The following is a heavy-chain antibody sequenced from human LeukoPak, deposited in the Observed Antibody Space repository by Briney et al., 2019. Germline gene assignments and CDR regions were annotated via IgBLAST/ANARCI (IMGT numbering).Heavy chain of an antibody. J-gene: IGHJ3*02. V-gene: IGHV3-23*01. CDR3: AKDQGGLRYFDWLGGAFDI. D-gene: IGHD3-9*01. CDR2: ISGSGVST. CDR1: GFTFSSYS. Sequence: GGSLRLSCAASGFTFSSYSMNWVRQSPGKGLEWVSAISGSGVSTYYADSVKGRFTISRDNSKNTLYLQMNSLRAADTAVYYCAKDQGGLRYFDWLGGAFDIWGQGTMVTVSS.